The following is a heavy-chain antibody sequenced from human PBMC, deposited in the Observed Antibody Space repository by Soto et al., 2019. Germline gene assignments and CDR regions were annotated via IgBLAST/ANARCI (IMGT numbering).Heavy chain of an antibody. CDR2: ISYDGSNK. V-gene: IGHV3-30*18. CDR1: GFTFSSYG. CDR3: AKAMYSGSYYSSGCAFDI. Sequence: QVQLVESGGGVVQPGRSLRLSCAASGFTFSSYGMHWVRQAPGKGLEWVAVISYDGSNKYYADSVKGRFTISRDNSKNTLYLQMNSLRAEDTAVYYCAKAMYSGSYYSSGCAFDIWGQGTMVTVSS. D-gene: IGHD1-26*01. J-gene: IGHJ3*02.